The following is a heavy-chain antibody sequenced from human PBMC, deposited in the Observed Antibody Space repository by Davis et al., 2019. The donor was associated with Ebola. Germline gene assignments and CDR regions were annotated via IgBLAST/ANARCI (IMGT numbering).Heavy chain of an antibody. D-gene: IGHD3-9*01. CDR2: ISGFNTNA. CDR1: VYTFTSYG. V-gene: IGHV1-18*04. CDR3: ARAPNYDVLTGTSSYYFDY. Sequence: ASVKVSFKSSVYTFTSYGLVWVRQAPGLGLEWMGWISGFNTNANFAQKFQGRVTVSKDTSTNTAYMDLRSLTSDDTAIYYCARAPNYDVLTGTSSYYFDYWGQGTLVTVSS. J-gene: IGHJ4*02.